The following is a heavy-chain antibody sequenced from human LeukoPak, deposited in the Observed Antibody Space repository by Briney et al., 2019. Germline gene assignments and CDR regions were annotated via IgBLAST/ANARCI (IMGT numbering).Heavy chain of an antibody. Sequence: PGGSLRLSCAASGFTFSSYSMNWVRQAPGKGLEWVSYISSSSSTIYYADSVKGRFTISRDNAKNSLYLQMNSLRDEDTAVYYCARDEITIFGVVIKYGMDVWGQGTTVTVSS. CDR3: ARDEITIFGVVIKYGMDV. CDR2: ISSSSSTI. D-gene: IGHD3-3*01. J-gene: IGHJ6*02. V-gene: IGHV3-48*02. CDR1: GFTFSSYS.